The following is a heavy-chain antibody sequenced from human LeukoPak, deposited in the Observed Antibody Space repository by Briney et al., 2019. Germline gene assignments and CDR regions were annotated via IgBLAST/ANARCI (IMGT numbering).Heavy chain of an antibody. J-gene: IGHJ3*01. CDR1: GYSFPIYW. Sequence: GESREFSCKGSGYSFPIYWIAWVRQMPGKGLEWMGIIYPGDSNTRYSPSFQGQVTISADKSVTTAYLQWSSLKASDTAMYFCARLDGGDNLWGDALDHWGQGTMVTVSS. V-gene: IGHV5-51*01. D-gene: IGHD2-21*01. CDR3: ARLDGGDNLWGDALDH. CDR2: IYPGDSNT.